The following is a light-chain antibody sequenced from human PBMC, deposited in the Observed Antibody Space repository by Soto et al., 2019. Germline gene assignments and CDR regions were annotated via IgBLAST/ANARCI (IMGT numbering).Light chain of an antibody. CDR3: QHYGGLWT. Sequence: AIQMTQSPSSLSASVGDRVTITCRASQDIRKDLAWYQQKPGKAPQILIYDASTLESGVPSRFSGSGSGTSFILTISSLQPDDFATYYCQHYGGLWTFGLGTKVDIK. J-gene: IGKJ1*01. CDR2: DAS. V-gene: IGKV1-13*02. CDR1: QDIRKD.